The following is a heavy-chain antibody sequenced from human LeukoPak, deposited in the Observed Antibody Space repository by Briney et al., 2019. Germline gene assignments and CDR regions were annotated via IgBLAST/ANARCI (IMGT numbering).Heavy chain of an antibody. D-gene: IGHD1-1*01. CDR3: ARATAGTTLFEGIDY. CDR1: GGSISSYY. CDR2: IYTSGST. V-gene: IGHV4-4*07. Sequence: ASETLSLTCTVSGGSISSYYWSWIRQPAGKGLEWIGRIYTSGSTNYNPSLKSRVTISLDTSKNQFSLKPSSVTAADTAVYYCARATAGTTLFEGIDYWGQGTLVTVSS. J-gene: IGHJ4*02.